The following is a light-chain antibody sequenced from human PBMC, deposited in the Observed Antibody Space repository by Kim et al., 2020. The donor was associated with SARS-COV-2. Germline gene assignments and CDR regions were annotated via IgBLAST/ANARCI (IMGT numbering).Light chain of an antibody. V-gene: IGLV3-1*01. CDR1: KLGDKY. CDR3: QAWDSSLRV. Sequence: SVSPGQTARITCSGDKLGDKYACWYQQKPGQSPVLVIYQDSKRPSGIPERFSGSNSGNTATLTISGTQAMDEADYYCQAWDSSLRVFGGGTQLTVL. J-gene: IGLJ3*02. CDR2: QDS.